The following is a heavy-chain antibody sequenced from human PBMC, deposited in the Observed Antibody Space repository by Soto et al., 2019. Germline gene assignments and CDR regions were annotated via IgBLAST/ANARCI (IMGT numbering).Heavy chain of an antibody. V-gene: IGHV3-53*02. D-gene: IGHD4-17*01. CDR2: FYSGGST. J-gene: IGHJ5*02. Sequence: EMHLVETGGGLIQPGGSLRLSCAASGFTVTNNYMGWVRQAPGRGLEWVSGFYSGGSTYYADSVKGRFTISRDKSKNTLFLQMNSLRAEDTAVYYCAGGPENGDYGIWFDPWGQGTLVTVSS. CDR1: GFTVTNNY. CDR3: AGGPENGDYGIWFDP.